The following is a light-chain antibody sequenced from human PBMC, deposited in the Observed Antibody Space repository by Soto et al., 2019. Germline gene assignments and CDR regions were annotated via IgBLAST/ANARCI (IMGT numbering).Light chain of an antibody. Sequence: QSVLTQPASVSGSPGQSITISCPGTSSDVGGYNYVSWYQQHPGKAPKLMIYDVSSRPSGVSNRFSGSKSGNTASLTISGLQAEDEADYYCSSYTSSTTEVFGTGTKVTVL. CDR3: SSYTSSTTEV. CDR2: DVS. CDR1: SSDVGGYNY. V-gene: IGLV2-14*01. J-gene: IGLJ1*01.